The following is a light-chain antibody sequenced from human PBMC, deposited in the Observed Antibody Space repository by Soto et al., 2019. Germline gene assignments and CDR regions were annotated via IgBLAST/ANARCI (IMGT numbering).Light chain of an antibody. CDR2: SAS. J-gene: IGKJ1*01. V-gene: IGKV1-27*01. CDR1: QDISDH. Sequence: DFQMTHSPSYLSASIGDRVTVSCRASQDISDHVAWYQQKPGKPPKLLIYSASTLYSGVPSRFSGSGSGTNLTLTIGSVQPEDFATYYCQKLVSSPWTVGQGTQVDIK. CDR3: QKLVSSPWT.